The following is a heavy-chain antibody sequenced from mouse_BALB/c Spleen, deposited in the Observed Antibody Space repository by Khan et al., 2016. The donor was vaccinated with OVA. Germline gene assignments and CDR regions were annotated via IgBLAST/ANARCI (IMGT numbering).Heavy chain of an antibody. CDR3: ARPGSGYVDWYFDV. Sequence: EVKLEESGPSLVKPSQTLSLTCSVTGDSITSGYWNWIRKFPGNKLEYMGYISYSGSTYYNPSLKSRISITRDTSKNQYYLQLNSVTTEDTASYYGARPGSGYVDWYFDVWGAGTTVTVSS. CDR1: GDSITSGY. J-gene: IGHJ1*01. D-gene: IGHD1-1*01. CDR2: ISYSGST. V-gene: IGHV3-8*02.